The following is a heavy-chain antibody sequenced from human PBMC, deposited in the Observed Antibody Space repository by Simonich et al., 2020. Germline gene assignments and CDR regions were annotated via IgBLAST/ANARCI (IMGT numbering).Heavy chain of an antibody. D-gene: IGHD1-1*01. CDR3: ARSTTGTTAFDI. Sequence: QVQLVQSGAEVKKPGASVKVSCKASGYTFTSYGISWVRQAPGKGLEVMGRNSAYNGNTNYAQKLQGRGTMTTDTATSTAYMELRSRRSDDTAVYYCARSTTGTTAFDIWGQGTMVTVSS. CDR1: GYTFTSYG. J-gene: IGHJ3*02. V-gene: IGHV1-18*01. CDR2: NSAYNGNT.